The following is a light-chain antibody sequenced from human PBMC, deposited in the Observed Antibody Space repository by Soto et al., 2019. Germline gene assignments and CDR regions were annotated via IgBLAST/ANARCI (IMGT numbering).Light chain of an antibody. Sequence: EIVLTQSPGTLSLSPGERAALSCRASQSVGNNFLGWYQQKPGQSPRLLIYHASNRATGIPDWFSGTASGPDFTLTISRLQPEDFAVYYCHQYATSPLTFGGGTEVEIK. V-gene: IGKV3-20*01. CDR2: HAS. CDR1: QSVGNNF. CDR3: HQYATSPLT. J-gene: IGKJ4*01.